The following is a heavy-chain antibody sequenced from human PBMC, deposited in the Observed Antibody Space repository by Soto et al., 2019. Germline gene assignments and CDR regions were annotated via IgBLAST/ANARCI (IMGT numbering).Heavy chain of an antibody. Sequence: GGSLRLSCAASGFTFSSYGMHWVRQAPGKGLEWVAVIWYDGSNKYYADSVKGRFTISRDNSKNTLYLQMNSLRAEDTAVYYCARDRCSSTSCYGGRGFDYWGQGTLVTVSS. CDR2: IWYDGSNK. CDR1: GFTFSSYG. CDR3: ARDRCSSTSCYGGRGFDY. V-gene: IGHV3-33*01. D-gene: IGHD2-2*01. J-gene: IGHJ4*02.